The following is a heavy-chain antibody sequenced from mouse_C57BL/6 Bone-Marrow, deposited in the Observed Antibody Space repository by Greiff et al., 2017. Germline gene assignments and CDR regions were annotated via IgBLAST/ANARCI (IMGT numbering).Heavy chain of an antibody. CDR2: INPSSGYT. J-gene: IGHJ3*01. CDR3: ARWGTTGLDY. V-gene: IGHV1-4*01. Sequence: QVQLKQSGAELARPGASVKMSCKASGYTFTSYTMHWVKQRPGQGLEWIGYINPSSGYTKYNQKFKDKATLTADKSSSTAYMQLSSLTSEDSAVYYCARWGTTGLDYWGQGTLVTVSA. D-gene: IGHD1-1*01. CDR1: GYTFTSYT.